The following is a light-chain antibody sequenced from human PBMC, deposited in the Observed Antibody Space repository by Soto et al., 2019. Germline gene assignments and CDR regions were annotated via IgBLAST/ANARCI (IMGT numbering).Light chain of an antibody. CDR1: TSNIGNNG. CDR2: YDD. J-gene: IGLJ2*01. CDR3: TSYTPGGAFVV. V-gene: IGLV1-36*01. Sequence: QSVLTQPPSVSEAPRQRVTISCSGSTSNIGNNGVNWYQQLPGKAPKLLIYYDDLVPSGVSDRFSGSKSGTSASLAISGLQSEDEADYYCTSYTPGGAFVVFGGGTKVTVL.